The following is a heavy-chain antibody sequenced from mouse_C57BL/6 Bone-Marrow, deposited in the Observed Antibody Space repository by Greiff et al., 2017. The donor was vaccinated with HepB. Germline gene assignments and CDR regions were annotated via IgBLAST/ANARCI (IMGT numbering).Heavy chain of an antibody. J-gene: IGHJ1*03. V-gene: IGHV7-1*01. D-gene: IGHD2-2*01. CDR1: GFTFSDFY. CDR2: SRNKANDYTT. Sequence: EVKLVESGGGLVQSGRSLRLSCATSGFTFSDFYMEWVRQAPGKGLEWIAASRNKANDYTTEYSASVKGRFIVSRDTSQSILYLQMNALRAEDTAIYYCARDGRLRYLYFDVWGTGTTVTVSS. CDR3: ARDGRLRYLYFDV.